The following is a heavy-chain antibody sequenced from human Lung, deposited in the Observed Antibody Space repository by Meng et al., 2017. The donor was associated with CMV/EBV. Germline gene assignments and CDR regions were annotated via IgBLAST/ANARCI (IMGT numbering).Heavy chain of an antibody. J-gene: IGHJ4*02. CDR3: ARIGGGNRGDFDY. CDR1: GYTFTSYD. Sequence: ASAXVSSKASGYTFTSYDFNWVRQATGQGLEWMGWMNPNSGNTGYAQKFQGRVTITRNTTISTAYMELSSLRSEDTAVYYCARIGGGNRGDFDYWGQGSLVTVSS. D-gene: IGHD2-15*01. CDR2: MNPNSGNT. V-gene: IGHV1-8*03.